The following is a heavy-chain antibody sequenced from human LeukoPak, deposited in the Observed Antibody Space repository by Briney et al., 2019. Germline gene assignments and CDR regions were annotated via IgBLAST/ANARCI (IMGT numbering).Heavy chain of an antibody. CDR3: AREDIVVVGAFDY. J-gene: IGHJ4*02. CDR2: IYYSGST. CDR1: GGSISSSSYY. V-gene: IGHV4-39*07. Sequence: SETLSPTCTVSGGSISSSSYYWGWIRQPPGKGLEWIGSIYYSGSTYYNPSLKSRVTISVDTSKNQFSLKLSSVTAADTAVYYCAREDIVVVGAFDYWGQGTLVTVSS. D-gene: IGHD2-15*01.